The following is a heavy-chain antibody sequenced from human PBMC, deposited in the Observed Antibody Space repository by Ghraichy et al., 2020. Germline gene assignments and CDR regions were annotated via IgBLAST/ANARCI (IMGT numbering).Heavy chain of an antibody. CDR2: IRHDGSET. CDR3: ARSLVSHPQGGF. J-gene: IGHJ4*02. V-gene: IGHV3-7*01. CDR1: GFAFSTYW. Sequence: GESLNISCAASGFAFSTYWMHWVRQAPGKGLEWVANIRHDGSETLYVDSLKGRFTISRDNARNSLFLQMNSLRVEDTAIYYCARSLVSHPQGGFWGQGTPVTVSS.